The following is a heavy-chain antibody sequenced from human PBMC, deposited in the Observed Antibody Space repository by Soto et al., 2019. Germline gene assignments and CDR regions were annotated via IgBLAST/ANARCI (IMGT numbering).Heavy chain of an antibody. Sequence: GGSLRLSCASSEVTFRNYWMNWVRQAPGKGLEWVANIDPHGSALKYADSVRGRFTISRDSVRDSGSLQMNSLRVEDTAVYFCFGGNGGPQWGQGTPVTVSS. J-gene: IGHJ4*02. CDR1: EVTFRNYW. CDR3: FGGNGGPQ. D-gene: IGHD3-16*01. CDR2: IDPHGSAL. V-gene: IGHV3-7*03.